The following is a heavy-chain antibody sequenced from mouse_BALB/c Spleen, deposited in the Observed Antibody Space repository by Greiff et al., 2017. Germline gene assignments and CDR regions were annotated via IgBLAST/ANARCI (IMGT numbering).Heavy chain of an antibody. CDR2: IWGDGST. Sequence: VQVVESGPGLVAPSQSLSITCTVSGFSLTGYGVNWVRQPPGKGLEWLGMIWGDGSTDYNSALKSRLSISKDNSKSQVFLKMNSLQTDDTARYYCARDRPITTGHWYFDVWGAGTTVTVSS. CDR3: ARDRPITTGHWYFDV. J-gene: IGHJ1*01. V-gene: IGHV2-6-7*01. D-gene: IGHD1-1*01. CDR1: GFSLTGYG.